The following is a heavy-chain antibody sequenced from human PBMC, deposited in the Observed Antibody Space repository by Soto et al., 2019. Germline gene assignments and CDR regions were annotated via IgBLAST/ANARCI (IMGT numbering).Heavy chain of an antibody. D-gene: IGHD6-19*01. J-gene: IGHJ6*02. Sequence: QVQLVQSGAEVKKPGASVKVSCKASGYTFTSYGISWVRQAPGQGLEWMGWISAYNGNTNYAQKLQGRVTMTTDTSTSTAYMELRSLRSDDTAVYYCERVISVAGTYYYGMDVWGQGTTVTVSS. CDR2: ISAYNGNT. CDR3: ERVISVAGTYYYGMDV. V-gene: IGHV1-18*04. CDR1: GYTFTSYG.